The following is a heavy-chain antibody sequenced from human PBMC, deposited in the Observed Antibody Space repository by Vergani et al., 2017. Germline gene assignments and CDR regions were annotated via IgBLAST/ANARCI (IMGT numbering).Heavy chain of an antibody. D-gene: IGHD5-24*01. CDR3: ARQEGYNTLSFDY. Sequence: EVQLVQSGAEVKKSGESLKIFCQVSGYSFTRYWIGWVRQMPGKGLEWMGVINPEDSDTRYSPSFQGQVTISADKSIRTAYLQWSSLKASDTAMYYCARQEGYNTLSFDYWGQGTQVTVSS. J-gene: IGHJ4*02. CDR1: GYSFTRYW. CDR2: INPEDSDT. V-gene: IGHV5-51*01.